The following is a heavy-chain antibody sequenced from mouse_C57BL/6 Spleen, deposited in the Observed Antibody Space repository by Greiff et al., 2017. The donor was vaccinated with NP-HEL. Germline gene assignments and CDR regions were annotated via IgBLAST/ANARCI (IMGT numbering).Heavy chain of an antibody. Sequence: DVMLVESGGGLVQPGESLKLSCESNEYEFPSHDMSWVRKTPEKRLELVAAINSDGGSTYYPDTMERRFIISRDNTKKTLYLQMSSLRSEDTALYYCARHHYYGSSYGYWYFDVWGTGTTVTVSS. CDR1: EYEFPSHD. V-gene: IGHV5-2*01. J-gene: IGHJ1*03. CDR2: INSDGGST. D-gene: IGHD1-1*01. CDR3: ARHHYYGSSYGYWYFDV.